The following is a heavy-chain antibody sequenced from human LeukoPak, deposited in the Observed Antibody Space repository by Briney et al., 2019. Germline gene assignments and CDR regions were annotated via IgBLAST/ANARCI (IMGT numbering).Heavy chain of an antibody. J-gene: IGHJ5*02. V-gene: IGHV4-34*01. CDR2: INHSGST. CDR1: GGSFSGYY. CDR3: ARQTLRYNWFDP. Sequence: TSETLSLTCAVYGGSFSGYYWSWIRQPPGKGLEWIGEINHSGSTNYNPSLKSRVTISVDTSKNQFSLKLSSVTAADTAVCYCARQTLRYNWFDPWGQGTLVTVSS.